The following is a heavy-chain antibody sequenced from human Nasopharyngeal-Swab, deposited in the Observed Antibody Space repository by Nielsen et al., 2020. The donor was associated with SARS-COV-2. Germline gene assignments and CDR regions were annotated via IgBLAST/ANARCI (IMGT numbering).Heavy chain of an antibody. Sequence: GESLNISCAASGFTFSSYAMSWVRQAPGKRLEWVSAISGSGGSTYYADSVKGRFTISRDNSKNTLYLQMNSLRAEDTAVYYCAIIVVSAAMDPFDYWGQGTLVTVSS. CDR2: ISGSGGST. J-gene: IGHJ4*02. CDR3: AIIVVSAAMDPFDY. CDR1: GFTFSSYA. V-gene: IGHV3-23*01. D-gene: IGHD2-2*01.